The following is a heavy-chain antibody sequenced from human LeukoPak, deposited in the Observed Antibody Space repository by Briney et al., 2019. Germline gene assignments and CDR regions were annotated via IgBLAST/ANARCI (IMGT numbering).Heavy chain of an antibody. CDR3: ARDLIRDRIVSVVRGATFDY. J-gene: IGHJ4*02. V-gene: IGHV3-53*01. CDR1: GFTVSSNY. CDR2: IYSGGST. D-gene: IGHD3-10*01. Sequence: QSGGSLRLSCAASGFTVSSNYMSWVRQAPGKGLEWVSVIYSGGSTYYADSVKGRFTISRDNSKNTLYLQMNSLRAEDTAVYYCARDLIRDRIVSVVRGATFDYWGQGTLVTVSS.